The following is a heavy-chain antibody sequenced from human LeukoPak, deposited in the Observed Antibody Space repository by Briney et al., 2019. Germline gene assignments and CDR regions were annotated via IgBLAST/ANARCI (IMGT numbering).Heavy chain of an antibody. V-gene: IGHV4-34*01. D-gene: IGHD3-22*01. CDR3: ARAVPVTMTDPFDR. CDR2: INHSGTT. Sequence: SETLSLTCGVYGGSFSDYYYNWIRQPPGKGLEWIGEINHSGTTKYNPSLKSRVTISVDTSRNQFSLKLTSVTAADTAVYYCARAVPVTMTDPFDRWGQGTLVTVSS. CDR1: GGSFSDYY. J-gene: IGHJ3*01.